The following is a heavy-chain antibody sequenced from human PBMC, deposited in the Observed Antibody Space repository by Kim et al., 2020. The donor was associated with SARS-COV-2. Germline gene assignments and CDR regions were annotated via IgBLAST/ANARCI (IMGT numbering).Heavy chain of an antibody. V-gene: IGHV4-31*03. CDR3: ARTSTYYDILTGYFPDY. D-gene: IGHD3-9*01. CDR1: GGSISSGGYY. CDR2: IYYSGST. J-gene: IGHJ4*02. Sequence: SENLSLTCTVSGGSISSGGYYWSWIRQHPGKGLEWIGYIYYSGSTYYNPSLKSRVTISVDTSKNQFSLKLSSVTAADTAVYYCARTSTYYDILTGYFPDYWGQGTLVTVSS.